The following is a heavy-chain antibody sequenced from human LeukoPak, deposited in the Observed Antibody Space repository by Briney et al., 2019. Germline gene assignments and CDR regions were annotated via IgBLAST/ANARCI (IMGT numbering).Heavy chain of an antibody. CDR2: INHSGST. J-gene: IGHJ4*02. Sequence: SETLSLTCAVYGESFSGYYWSWIRQPPGKGLEWIGEINHSGSTNYNPSLKSRVTISVDTSKNQFSLKLSSVTAADTAVYYCARGYSSGWYVGYWGQGTLVTVSS. CDR1: GESFSGYY. V-gene: IGHV4-34*01. CDR3: ARGYSSGWYVGY. D-gene: IGHD6-19*01.